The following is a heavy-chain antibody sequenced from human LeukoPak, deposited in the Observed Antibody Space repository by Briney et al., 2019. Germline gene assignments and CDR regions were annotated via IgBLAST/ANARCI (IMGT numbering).Heavy chain of an antibody. V-gene: IGHV4-38-2*02. D-gene: IGHD6-13*01. CDR3: ARVSRSNWFDP. CDR2: IYNSGST. J-gene: IGHJ5*02. Sequence: PSETLSLTCTVSGYSISSGYYWGWIRQAPGKGLEWIGSIYNSGSTYYNPSLKSRVTISVDTSKNQFSLKLSSVTAADTAVYYCARVSRSNWFDPWGQGTLVTVSS. CDR1: GYSISSGYY.